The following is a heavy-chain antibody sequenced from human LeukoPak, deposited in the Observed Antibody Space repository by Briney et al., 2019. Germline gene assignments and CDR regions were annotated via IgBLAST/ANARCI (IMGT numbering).Heavy chain of an antibody. Sequence: SETLPLTCTVSGGSISSYYWSWIRQPPGKGLEWIGYIYYSGSTNYNPSLKSRVTISVDTSKNQFSLKLSSVTAADTAVYYCARDLEKYSSSWSYYYYGMDVWGQGTTVTVSS. J-gene: IGHJ6*02. CDR1: GGSISSYY. CDR2: IYYSGST. V-gene: IGHV4-59*01. D-gene: IGHD6-13*01. CDR3: ARDLEKYSSSWSYYYYGMDV.